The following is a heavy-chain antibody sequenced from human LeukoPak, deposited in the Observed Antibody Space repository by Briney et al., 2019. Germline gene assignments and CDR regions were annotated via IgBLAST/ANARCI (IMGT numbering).Heavy chain of an antibody. CDR3: GTHAGRTGSDD. D-gene: IGHD3/OR15-3a*01. Sequence: PGGSLRLSCAISGFIFSGYYMSWIRQAPGKGLEWVSYISGSGSDISYADSVKGRFTVSRDNAKDSRYLQMNSLRAEDTAVYYCGTHAGRTGSDDWGQGTLVTVSS. V-gene: IGHV3-11*01. J-gene: IGHJ4*02. CDR2: ISGSGSDI. CDR1: GFIFSGYY.